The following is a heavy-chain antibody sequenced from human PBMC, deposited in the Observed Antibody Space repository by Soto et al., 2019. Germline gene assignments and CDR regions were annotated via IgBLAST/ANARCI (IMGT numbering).Heavy chain of an antibody. CDR1: GFTFSSYA. D-gene: IGHD4-17*01. CDR3: AKGADYGDYVDTDYFDL. CDR2: ISGSGGST. Sequence: EVQLLESGGGLVQPGGSLRLSCAASGFTFSSYAMSWVRQAPGKGLEWVSAISGSGGSTYYADSVKGRFTIYRDNSKNTLYLQMNRLRAEDTAVYYCAKGADYGDYVDTDYFDLWGRGTLVTVSS. V-gene: IGHV3-23*01. J-gene: IGHJ2*01.